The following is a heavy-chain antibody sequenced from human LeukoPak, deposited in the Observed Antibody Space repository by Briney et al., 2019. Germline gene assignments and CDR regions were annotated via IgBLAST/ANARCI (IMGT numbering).Heavy chain of an antibody. CDR2: ISYDGSNK. V-gene: IGHV3-30*04. D-gene: IGHD3-22*01. Sequence: GGSLRLSCAASGFTFRSYAMHWVRQAPGKGLEWVAVISYDGSNKYYADSVKGRFTTSRENSKNTLYLQMNSLRAEDTAVYYCAKSYYDSSGYRGDFENWGQGTLVTVSS. CDR1: GFTFRSYA. J-gene: IGHJ4*02. CDR3: AKSYYDSSGYRGDFEN.